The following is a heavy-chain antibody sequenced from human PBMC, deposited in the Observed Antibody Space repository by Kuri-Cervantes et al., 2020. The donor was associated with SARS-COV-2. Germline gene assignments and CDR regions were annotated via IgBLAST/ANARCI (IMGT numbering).Heavy chain of an antibody. Sequence: SQTLSLTCAVYGGSFSGYYWSWIRQPPGKGLEWIGEINHSGSTNYNPSLKSLVTISVDTSKNQFSLKLSSVTAADTAVYYCARVSGDWFDPWGQGTLVTVSS. CDR1: GGSFSGYY. CDR2: INHSGST. J-gene: IGHJ5*02. CDR3: ARVSGDWFDP. D-gene: IGHD1-26*01. V-gene: IGHV4-34*09.